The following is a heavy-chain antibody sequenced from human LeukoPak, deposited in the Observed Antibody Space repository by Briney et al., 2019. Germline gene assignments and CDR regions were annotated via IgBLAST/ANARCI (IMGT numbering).Heavy chain of an antibody. D-gene: IGHD3-10*01. CDR3: ARDLYGSDYYMDV. CDR2: FYTSGST. CDR1: GGSISSHY. Sequence: PSETLSLTCTVSGGSISSHYWSWIRQPAGKGLEWIGRFYTSGSTKYNPSLWSRATISVDRSKNQLSLKLSSVTAADTAVYYCARDLYGSDYYMDVWGKGTTVTVSS. V-gene: IGHV4-4*07. J-gene: IGHJ6*03.